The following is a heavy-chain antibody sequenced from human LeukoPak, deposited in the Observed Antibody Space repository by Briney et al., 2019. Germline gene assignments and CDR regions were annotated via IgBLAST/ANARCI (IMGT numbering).Heavy chain of an antibody. V-gene: IGHV3-48*01. Sequence: PGGSLRLSCAASGFTFSSYSMNWVRQAPGKGLEWVSYISSSSSTIYYADSVKGRFTISRDNAKNSLYLQMNSLRAEDTAVYYCARDRGVTTFFWFDPWGQGTLVTVSS. CDR2: ISSSSSTI. J-gene: IGHJ5*02. D-gene: IGHD4-17*01. CDR1: GFTFSSYS. CDR3: ARDRGVTTFFWFDP.